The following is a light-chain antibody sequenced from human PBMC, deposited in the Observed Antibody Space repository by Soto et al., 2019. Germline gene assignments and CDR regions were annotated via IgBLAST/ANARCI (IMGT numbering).Light chain of an antibody. CDR3: SSYTSSSTVV. Sequence: QSALTQPASVSGSPGQSITISCTGTSSDVGGYNYVSWYQQHPGKAPKLMIYDVSNRPSGVSNRFPGSKSGNTASLTISGRQAEDEADYYCSSYTSSSTVVFGGWTKLTV. V-gene: IGLV2-14*01. J-gene: IGLJ2*01. CDR2: DVS. CDR1: SSDVGGYNY.